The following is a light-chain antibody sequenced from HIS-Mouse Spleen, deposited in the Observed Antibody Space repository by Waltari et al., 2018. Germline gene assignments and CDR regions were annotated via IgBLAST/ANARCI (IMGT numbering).Light chain of an antibody. J-gene: IGLJ3*02. CDR2: EVS. V-gene: IGLV2-14*01. CDR1: SSDVGGYNY. Sequence: QSALTQPASVSGSPGQSITISCPGTSSDVGGYNYVSWYQQHPGKAPKLMIYEVSNRPSGVSNRFSGSKSGNTASLTISGLQAEDEADYYCRSYTSSSTLGVFGGGTKLTVL. CDR3: RSYTSSSTLGV.